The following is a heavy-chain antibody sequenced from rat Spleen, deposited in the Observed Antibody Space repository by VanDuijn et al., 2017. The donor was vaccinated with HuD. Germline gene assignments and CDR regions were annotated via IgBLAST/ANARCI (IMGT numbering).Heavy chain of an antibody. V-gene: IGHV5-25*01. J-gene: IGHJ2*01. Sequence: EVQLVESGGGLVQPGRSMKLSCAASGFTFSNYYMAWVRQAPTKGLEWVAYISTGGVNTYYRDSVKGLFTVSRDNAKSTLKLQMDSLRSEDTATYYCSTAGSGLDYYYAGGFDYWGQGVMVTVSS. D-gene: IGHD1-6*01. CDR3: STAGSGLDYYYAGGFDY. CDR1: GFTFSNYY. CDR2: ISTGGVNT.